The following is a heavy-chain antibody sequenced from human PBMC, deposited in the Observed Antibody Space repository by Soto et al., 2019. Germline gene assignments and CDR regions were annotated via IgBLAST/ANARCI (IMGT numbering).Heavy chain of an antibody. CDR2: VYYTGDT. CDR3: VRQGIDSLHGLVDV. J-gene: IGHJ6*02. Sequence: QVQLQQSGPRLVKPSETLSLTCTVSSGPDRSHNWGWIRQPPGRGREWIGYVYYTGDTAYNPSLRGRVTISADTSTNDISLTLNSVTAADTAVYYCVRQGIDSLHGLVDVWGQGTTVSVSS. D-gene: IGHD2-15*01. CDR1: SGPDRSHN. V-gene: IGHV4-59*08.